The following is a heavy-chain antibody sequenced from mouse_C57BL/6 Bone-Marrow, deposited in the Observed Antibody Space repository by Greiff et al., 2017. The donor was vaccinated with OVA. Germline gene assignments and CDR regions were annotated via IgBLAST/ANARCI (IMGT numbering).Heavy chain of an antibody. CDR1: GFTFNTYA. V-gene: IGHV10-3*01. Sequence: EVQGVESGGGLVQPKGSLKLSCAASGFTFNTYAMHWVRQAPGKGLEWVARIRSKSSNYATYYADSVKDRFTISRDDSQSMLYLQMNNLKTEDTAMYYCVRDGGGVTGHYFDYWGQGTTLTVSS. D-gene: IGHD4-1*01. CDR2: IRSKSSNYAT. J-gene: IGHJ2*01. CDR3: VRDGGGVTGHYFDY.